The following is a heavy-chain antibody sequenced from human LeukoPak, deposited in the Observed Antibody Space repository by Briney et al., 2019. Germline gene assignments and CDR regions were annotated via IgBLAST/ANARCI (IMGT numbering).Heavy chain of an antibody. J-gene: IGHJ4*02. D-gene: IGHD6-19*01. CDR3: ARVGGVEEWLAYFDY. Sequence: GGSLRLSCGASGFTFDDYGMAWVRQAPGKGLEWVSGINWNGGGTGYTDSVKGRFTISRDNAKDSLYLQMNSLRAEDTALYYCARVGGVEEWLAYFDYWGQGTLVTVSS. V-gene: IGHV3-20*04. CDR2: INWNGGGT. CDR1: GFTFDDYG.